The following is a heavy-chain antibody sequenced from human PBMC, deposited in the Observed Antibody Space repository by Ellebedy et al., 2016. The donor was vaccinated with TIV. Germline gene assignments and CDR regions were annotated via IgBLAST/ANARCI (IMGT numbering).Heavy chain of an antibody. CDR2: IYNSVIT. V-gene: IGHV4-59*08. J-gene: IGHJ4*02. CDR3: ARRYSGSSYHYFDY. CDR1: GGSISSNY. D-gene: IGHD1-26*01. Sequence: MPSETLSLTSTVSGGSISSNYWDWIRQPPGKGLEWIGYIYNSVITNYNPSLKRRVTMSVDTSKRQLSMKLRSVTAADTAVYYCARRYSGSSYHYFDYWGQGTLVIVSS.